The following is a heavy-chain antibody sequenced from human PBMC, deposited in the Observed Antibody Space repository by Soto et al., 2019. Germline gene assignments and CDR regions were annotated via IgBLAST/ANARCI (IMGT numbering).Heavy chain of an antibody. CDR2: ISYDGSNK. CDR3: AKGYSSSPTWFDY. V-gene: IGHV3-30*18. Sequence: GGSLRLSCAASGFTFSSYGMHWVRQAPGKGLEWVAVISYDGSNKYYADSVKGRFTISRDNSKNTLYLQMNSLRAEDTAIYYCAKGYSSSPTWFDYWGQGTLVTVSS. D-gene: IGHD6-13*01. CDR1: GFTFSSYG. J-gene: IGHJ4*02.